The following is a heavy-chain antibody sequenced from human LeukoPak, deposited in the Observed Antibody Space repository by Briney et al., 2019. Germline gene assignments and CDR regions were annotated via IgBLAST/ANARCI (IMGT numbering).Heavy chain of an antibody. D-gene: IGHD3/OR15-3a*01. CDR3: ARDYVAGLGGFDY. CDR2: ISYDGSNK. J-gene: IGHJ4*02. CDR1: GFTFSSYA. Sequence: GGSLRLSCAASGFTFSSYAMHWVRQAPGKGLEWVAVISYDGSNKYHADSVKGRFTISRDNSKNTLYLQMNSLRAEDTAVYYCARDYVAGLGGFDYWGQGTLVTVSS. V-gene: IGHV3-30-3*01.